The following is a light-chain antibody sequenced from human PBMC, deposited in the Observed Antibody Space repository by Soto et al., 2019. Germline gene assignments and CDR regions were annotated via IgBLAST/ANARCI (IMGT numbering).Light chain of an antibody. CDR2: GAS. CDR3: QQYSSSPRT. J-gene: IGKJ2*01. V-gene: IGKV3-20*01. Sequence: EIVLTQSPGTLSLSPGERATLSCRASQSVSSTYLAWYQQKPGQAPRLLIYGASSRATAIPGRFSGSGSGTDFTLTISRLEPEDFAVYYCQQYSSSPRTFGQGTKLEIK. CDR1: QSVSSTY.